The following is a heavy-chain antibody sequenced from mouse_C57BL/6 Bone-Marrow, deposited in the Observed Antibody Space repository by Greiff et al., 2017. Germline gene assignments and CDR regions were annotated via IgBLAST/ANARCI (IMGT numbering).Heavy chain of an antibody. J-gene: IGHJ1*03. CDR1: GFSLTSYA. D-gene: IGHD2-3*01. Sequence: VKLVESGPGLVAPSQSLSITCTVSGFSLTSYAISWVRQPPGKGLEWLGVIWTGGGTNYNSALKSRLSISKDNSKSQVFLKMNSLQTDDTARYYCARNWGWLLRGGDCDVWGTGTTVTVSS. CDR2: IWTGGGT. CDR3: ARNWGWLLRGGDCDV. V-gene: IGHV2-9-1*01.